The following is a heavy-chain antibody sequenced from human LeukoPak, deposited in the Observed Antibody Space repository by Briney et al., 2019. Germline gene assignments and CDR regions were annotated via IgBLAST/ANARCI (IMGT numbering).Heavy chain of an antibody. D-gene: IGHD2-2*01. CDR2: INPNSGGT. V-gene: IGHV1-2*02. CDR1: GYTFTGYY. J-gene: IGHJ6*02. Sequence: ASVKVSCKASGYTFTGYYMHWVRQAPGQGLEWMGWINPNSGGTNYAQNFQGRVTMTRDTSISTAYMELSRLRSDDTAVYYCARVPAAYYYYGMDVWGQGTTVTVSS. CDR3: ARVPAAYYYYGMDV.